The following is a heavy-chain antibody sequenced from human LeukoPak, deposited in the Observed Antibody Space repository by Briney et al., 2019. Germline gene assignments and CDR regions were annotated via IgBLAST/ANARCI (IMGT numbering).Heavy chain of an antibody. J-gene: IGHJ4*02. CDR3: ARAGRSGYYVGY. Sequence: SETLSLTCAVYGGSFSGYYWSWIRQPPGKGLEWIGEINHSGSTNYNPSLKSRVTISVDTSKNQFSLKLSSVTAADTAVYYRARAGRSGYYVGYWGQGTLVTVSS. V-gene: IGHV4-34*01. D-gene: IGHD3-3*01. CDR1: GGSFSGYY. CDR2: INHSGST.